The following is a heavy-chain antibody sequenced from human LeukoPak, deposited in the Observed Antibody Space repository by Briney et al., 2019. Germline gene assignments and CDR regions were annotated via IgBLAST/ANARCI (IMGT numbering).Heavy chain of an antibody. CDR2: IIPIFGTA. Sequence: SVKVSCKASGGTFSSYAIGWVRQAPGQGLEWMGGIIPIFGTANYAQKFQGRVTITADESTSTAYMELSSLRSEDTAVYYCAREQTITIFGVVKRSSWFDPWGQGTLVTVSS. CDR3: AREQTITIFGVVKRSSWFDP. V-gene: IGHV1-69*01. J-gene: IGHJ5*02. D-gene: IGHD3-3*01. CDR1: GGTFSSYA.